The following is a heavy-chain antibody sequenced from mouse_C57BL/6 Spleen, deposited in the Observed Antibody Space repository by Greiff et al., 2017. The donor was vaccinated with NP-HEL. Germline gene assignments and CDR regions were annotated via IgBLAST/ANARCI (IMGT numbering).Heavy chain of an antibody. J-gene: IGHJ1*03. CDR2: IYPGDGDT. V-gene: IGHV1-82*01. D-gene: IGHD3-1*01. CDR3: ARRFRGYFDV. CDR1: GYAFSSSW. Sequence: VQLQPSGPELVKPGASVKLSCKASGYAFSSSWMNWVKQRPGKGLEWIGRIYPGDGDTNYNGKFKGKATLTADKSSSTAYMQLSSLTSEDSAVYFCARRFRGYFDVWGTGTTVTVSS.